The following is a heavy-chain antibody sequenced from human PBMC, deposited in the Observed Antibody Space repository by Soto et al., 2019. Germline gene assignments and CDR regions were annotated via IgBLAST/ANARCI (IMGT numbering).Heavy chain of an antibody. CDR2: ISGGGDGT. Sequence: EVQLLESGGGLVQPGGSLRLSCAASGFTFINYAMIWVRQAPGKGLEWVSTISGGGDGTYYADSVKGHFTISRDNSKNTLYLQMNSLRAEETAIYYCTKKGLGSLKTFCSNSDCHYAFDLWGQGTVVTVSS. D-gene: IGHD2-8*01. CDR3: TKKGLGSLKTFCSNSDCHYAFDL. J-gene: IGHJ3*01. CDR1: GFTFINYA. V-gene: IGHV3-23*01.